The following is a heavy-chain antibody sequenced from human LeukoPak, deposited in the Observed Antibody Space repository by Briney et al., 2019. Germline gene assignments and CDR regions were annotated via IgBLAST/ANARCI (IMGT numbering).Heavy chain of an antibody. CDR2: FDPEDGET. CDR1: GYTLTELS. CDR3: ATLSLKHGAFDI. J-gene: IGHJ3*02. V-gene: IGHV1-24*01. Sequence: ASVKVSCKVSGYTLTELSMRWVRQAPGKGLEWMGGFDPEDGETIYAQKFQGRVTMTEDTSTDTAYMELSSLRSEDTAVYYCATLSLKHGAFDIWGQGTMVTVSS.